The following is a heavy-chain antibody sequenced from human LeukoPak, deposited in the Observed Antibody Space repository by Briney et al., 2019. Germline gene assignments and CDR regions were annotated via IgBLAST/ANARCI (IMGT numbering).Heavy chain of an antibody. Sequence: ASVKVSCKDSGYTFTGHYMHWVRQAPGPGLEWMGWINPNSCETNYALQLQGRVTITRDTSIRTAYMELSRLRSDDTAVYYCARAEYCSSTSCSYYYYYYMDVWGKGTTVTVSS. CDR1: GYTFTGHY. J-gene: IGHJ6*03. D-gene: IGHD2-2*01. CDR3: ARAEYCSSTSCSYYYYYYMDV. CDR2: INPNSCET. V-gene: IGHV1-2*02.